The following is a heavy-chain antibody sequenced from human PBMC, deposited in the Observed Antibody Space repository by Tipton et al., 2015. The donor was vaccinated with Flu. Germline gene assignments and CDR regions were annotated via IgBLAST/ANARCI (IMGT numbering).Heavy chain of an antibody. CDR3: TAGVGATDHDY. Sequence: SLRLSCAASGFTFSSSAMSWVRQAPGKGLEWVGRIKSKTDGGTRDFPAPVKGRFAISRDDSKNTLYLQMDSLKTEDTAVYYCTAGVGATDHDYWGQGTLVTVSS. J-gene: IGHJ4*02. D-gene: IGHD1-26*01. CDR1: GFTFSSSA. CDR2: IKSKTDGGTR. V-gene: IGHV3-15*01.